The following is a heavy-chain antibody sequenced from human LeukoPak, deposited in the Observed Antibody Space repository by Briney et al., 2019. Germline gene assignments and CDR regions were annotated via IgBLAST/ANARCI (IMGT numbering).Heavy chain of an antibody. CDR1: GFTFSSYT. CDR2: ISSSSSYM. D-gene: IGHD3-16*02. J-gene: IGHJ4*02. V-gene: IGHV3-21*01. CDR3: ARAPGYHYVDY. Sequence: KAGGSLRRSCAASGFTFSSYTMNWVRQAPGQGLEWVSSISSSSSYMYYADSVKGRFTISRDNAKNSLDLQMNSLRAEDTAVYYCARAPGYHYVDYWGQGTLVTVSS.